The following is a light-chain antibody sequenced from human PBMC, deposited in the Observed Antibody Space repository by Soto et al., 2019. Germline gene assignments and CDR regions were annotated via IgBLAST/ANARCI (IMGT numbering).Light chain of an antibody. CDR3: QSYDSSLSVVV. V-gene: IGLV1-40*01. CDR2: GNS. CDR1: SSNIGAGYD. Sequence: QSALTQPPSVSGAPGQRVTISCTGSSSNIGAGYDVHWYQQLPETAPKLLIYGNSNRPSGVPDRFSGSKSGTSASLAITGLQAEDEADYYCQSYDSSLSVVVFGGGTKLTVL. J-gene: IGLJ2*01.